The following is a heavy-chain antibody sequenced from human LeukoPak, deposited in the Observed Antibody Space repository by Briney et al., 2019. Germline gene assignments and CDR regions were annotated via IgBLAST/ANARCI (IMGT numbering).Heavy chain of an antibody. J-gene: IGHJ3*02. V-gene: IGHV1-69*04. CDR3: ATWDDYNGGSGYYSAFDI. CDR1: GGTFSRYA. CDR2: IIPILGIA. Sequence: ASVKVSCKASGGTFSRYALTWVRQAPGQGLEWMGRIIPILGIANYAQKFQGRVTITADTSTTTAYLELSSLRSEDTAVYYCATWDDYNGGSGYYSAFDIWGQGTMVTVSS. D-gene: IGHD3-22*01.